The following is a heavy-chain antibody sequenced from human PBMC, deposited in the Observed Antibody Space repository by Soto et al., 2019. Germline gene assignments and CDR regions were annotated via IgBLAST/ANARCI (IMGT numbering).Heavy chain of an antibody. Sequence: EVQLVESGGGLVQPGGSLRLSCAASGFTFSSYSMNWVRQAPGKGLEWVSYISSSSSTIYYADSVKGRFTISRDNAKNXWYLQMNRLRDEDTAVYYCARDTQDDFWSGYYRDYWGQGTLVTVSS. J-gene: IGHJ4*02. CDR3: ARDTQDDFWSGYYRDY. CDR2: ISSSSSTI. D-gene: IGHD3-3*01. CDR1: GFTFSSYS. V-gene: IGHV3-48*02.